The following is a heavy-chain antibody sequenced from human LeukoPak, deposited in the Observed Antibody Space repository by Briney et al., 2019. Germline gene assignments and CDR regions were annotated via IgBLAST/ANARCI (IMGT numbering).Heavy chain of an antibody. CDR1: GFTFSSYE. Sequence: GGSLRLSCAASGFTFSSYEMNWVRQAPGKGLEWVSYISSSGSTIYYADSVKGRFAISRDNAKNSLYLQMNSLRAEDTAVYYCARALEWELLAAFDIWGQGTMVTVSS. CDR3: ARALEWELLAAFDI. J-gene: IGHJ3*02. D-gene: IGHD1-26*01. V-gene: IGHV3-48*03. CDR2: ISSSGSTI.